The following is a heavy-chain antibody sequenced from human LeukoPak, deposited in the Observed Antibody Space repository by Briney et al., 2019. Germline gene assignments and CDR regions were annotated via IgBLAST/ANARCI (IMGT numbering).Heavy chain of an antibody. CDR2: INHSGST. V-gene: IGHV4-34*01. J-gene: IGHJ5*02. D-gene: IGHD3-9*01. Sequence: KTSETLSLTCTVSSGSISSYYWSWIRQPPGKGLEWIGEINHSGSTNYNPSLKSRVTISVDTSKNQFSLKLSSVTAADTAVYYCARGGYFLTGYYHVANWFDPWGQGTLVTVSS. CDR1: SGSISSYY. CDR3: ARGGYFLTGYYHVANWFDP.